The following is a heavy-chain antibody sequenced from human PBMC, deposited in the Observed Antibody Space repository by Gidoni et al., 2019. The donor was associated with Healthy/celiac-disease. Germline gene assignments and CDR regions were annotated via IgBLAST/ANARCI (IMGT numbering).Heavy chain of an antibody. CDR2: ISSSSSYI. D-gene: IGHD6-19*01. CDR1: GFTFSSYS. J-gene: IGHJ3*02. Sequence: EVQLVESGGGLVKPGGSLRLSCAASGFTFSSYSMNWVRQAPGKGLEWVSSISSSSSYIYYADSVKGRFTISRDNAKNSLYLQMNSLRAEDTAVYYCARVAVAGSPVGAFDIWGQGTMVTVSS. CDR3: ARVAVAGSPVGAFDI. V-gene: IGHV3-21*01.